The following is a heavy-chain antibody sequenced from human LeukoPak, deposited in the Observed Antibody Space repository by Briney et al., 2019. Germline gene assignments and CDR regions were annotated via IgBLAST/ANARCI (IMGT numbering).Heavy chain of an antibody. D-gene: IGHD6-13*01. J-gene: IGHJ4*02. Sequence: GASVKVSCKASGYTFTGYYMHWVRQAPGQGLEWMGWINPNSGGTNYAQKLQGRVTMTRDTSISTAYMELSRLRSDDTAVYYCARSLAAAGPDFDYWGQGTLVTVSS. CDR3: ARSLAAAGPDFDY. V-gene: IGHV1-2*02. CDR2: INPNSGGT. CDR1: GYTFTGYY.